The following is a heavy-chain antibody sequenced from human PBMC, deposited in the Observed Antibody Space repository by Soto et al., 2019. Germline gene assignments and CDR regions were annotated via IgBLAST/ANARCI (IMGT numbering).Heavy chain of an antibody. CDR2: IYYSGST. J-gene: IGHJ5*02. D-gene: IGHD2-2*01. CDR1: GGSISSYY. V-gene: IGHV4-59*08. CDR3: ARPRDCSSTSCYGALDP. Sequence: SETLSLTCTVSGGSISSYYWSWIRQPPGKGLEWIGYIYYSGSTNYNPSLKSRVTISVDTSKNQFSLKLSSVTAADTAVYYCARPRDCSSTSCYGALDPWGQGTLVTRLL.